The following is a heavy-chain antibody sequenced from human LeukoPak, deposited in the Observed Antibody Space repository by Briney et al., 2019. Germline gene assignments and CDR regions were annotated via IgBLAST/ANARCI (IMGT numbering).Heavy chain of an antibody. V-gene: IGHV3-30*03. J-gene: IGHJ4*02. CDR2: ISYDGSNK. CDR1: GFTFSSYG. D-gene: IGHD3-9*01. CDR3: ARARHGILTGYYLDY. Sequence: PGGSLRLSCAASGFTFSSYGMHWVRQAPGKGLEWVAVISYDGSNKYYADSVKGRFTISRDNSKDTLYLQMNSLRAEDTAVYYCARARHGILTGYYLDYWGQGTLVTVSS.